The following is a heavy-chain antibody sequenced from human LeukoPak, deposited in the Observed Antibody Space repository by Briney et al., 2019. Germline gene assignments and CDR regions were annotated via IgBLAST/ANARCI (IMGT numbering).Heavy chain of an antibody. J-gene: IGHJ4*02. CDR2: IHPASANT. CDR1: GYTFTEHF. CDR3: ARDLRPANL. V-gene: IGHV1-2*02. D-gene: IGHD1-7*01. Sequence: ASVKVSYKASGYTFTEHFIHWVRQAPGQGLQYMGWIHPASANTVYAQMFHGRVTLTRDTPATTTYMELSGLRSDDTAVYYCARDLRPANLWGQGTLVTVSS.